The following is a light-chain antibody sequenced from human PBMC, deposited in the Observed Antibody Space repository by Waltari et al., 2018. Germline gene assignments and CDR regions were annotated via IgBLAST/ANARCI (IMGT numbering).Light chain of an antibody. CDR3: QQYYDWRS. CDR2: HAS. V-gene: IGKV3-15*01. CDR1: QSIGTS. J-gene: IGKJ2*01. Sequence: EIVMTQSPATLSVSPGERATLSCRASQSIGTSLAWFQQKPGQAPRILIYHASTRATCIPARLSGSGSGTEFTLTIGSLQSEDFAVYYCQQYYDWRSFGQGTKLEIK.